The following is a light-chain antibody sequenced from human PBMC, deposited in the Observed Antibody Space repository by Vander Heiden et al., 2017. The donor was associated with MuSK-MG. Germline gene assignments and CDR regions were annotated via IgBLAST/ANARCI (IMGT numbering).Light chain of an antibody. Sequence: QSVLTQPPSASGPPGQRVTISCSGSSSNIGSNYVYWYQQLPGTAPKLLIYRNNQRPSGVPDRFSGSKSGTSASLAISGLWSEDEADYYCAAWDDSLSGSWVFGGWTKLTVL. V-gene: IGLV1-47*03. CDR3: AAWDDSLSGSWV. CDR1: SSNIGSNY. CDR2: RNN. J-gene: IGLJ3*02.